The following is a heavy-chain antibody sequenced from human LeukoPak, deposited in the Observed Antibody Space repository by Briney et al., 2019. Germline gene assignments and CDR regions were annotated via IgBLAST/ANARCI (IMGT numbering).Heavy chain of an antibody. D-gene: IGHD1-14*01. CDR2: LCSDGNT. J-gene: IGHJ4*02. Sequence: GGSLRLSCAASGFTVITNDMTWVRQAPGKGLEWVSFLCSDGNTKYADSVQGRFTISRDNSKNTLYLEMNSLSPDDTAVYYYARGVEPLAANTLAYWGQGTLVTVSS. V-gene: IGHV3-53*01. CDR3: ARGVEPLAANTLAY. CDR1: GFTVITND.